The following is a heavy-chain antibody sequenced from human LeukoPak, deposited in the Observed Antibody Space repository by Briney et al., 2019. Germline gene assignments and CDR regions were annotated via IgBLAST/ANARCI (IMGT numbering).Heavy chain of an antibody. CDR1: GFTFSSYS. J-gene: IGHJ4*02. Sequence: NPGGSLRLSCAASGFTFSSYSMNWVRQAPGKGLEWVSSISSSSSYIYYADSVKGRFTISRDNAKNFLYLQMNSLRAVDTALYYCARLSGASGVDYWGQGTLVTVSS. CDR2: ISSSSSYI. D-gene: IGHD1-26*01. V-gene: IGHV3-21*01. CDR3: ARLSGASGVDY.